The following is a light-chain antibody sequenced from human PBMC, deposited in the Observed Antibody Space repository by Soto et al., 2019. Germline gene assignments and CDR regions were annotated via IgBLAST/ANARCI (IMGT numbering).Light chain of an antibody. CDR1: SSDVGAYNY. CDR2: DVT. CDR3: TSYGSLSTLVV. J-gene: IGLJ2*01. Sequence: QSALTQPASVSGSPGQSITISCSGSSSDVGAYNYVSWYQQHPGKAPKLMIYDVTNRPSGVSNRFSGSKSGNTASLTISGLQAEDDADYYCTSYGSLSTLVVFGGGTKLTVL. V-gene: IGLV2-14*03.